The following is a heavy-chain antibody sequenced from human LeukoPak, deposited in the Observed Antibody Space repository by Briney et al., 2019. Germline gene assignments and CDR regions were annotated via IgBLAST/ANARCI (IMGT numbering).Heavy chain of an antibody. Sequence: SQTLSLTCTVSGGSISSSSYYWGWIRQPPGKGLEWIGSIYSGSTYYNPSLKSRVTISVDTSKNQFSLKLSSVTAADTAVYYCARTTMVRGWFDPWGQGTLVTVSS. CDR2: IYSGST. CDR3: ARTTMVRGWFDP. V-gene: IGHV4-39*01. CDR1: GGSISSSSYY. D-gene: IGHD3-10*01. J-gene: IGHJ5*02.